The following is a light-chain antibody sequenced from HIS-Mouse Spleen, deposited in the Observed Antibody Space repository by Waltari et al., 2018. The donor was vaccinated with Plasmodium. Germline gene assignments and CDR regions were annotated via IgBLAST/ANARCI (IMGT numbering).Light chain of an antibody. V-gene: IGKV3-15*01. Sequence: EIVMTQSPATLSVSPGERATLSCRASKSVSSNLAWYQQKPGQAPRLLIYGASTRAPGIPARFSGSGSGTEFTLTISSLQSEDFAVYYCQQYNNWSFTFGPGTKVDIK. CDR2: GAS. CDR3: QQYNNWSFT. CDR1: KSVSSN. J-gene: IGKJ3*01.